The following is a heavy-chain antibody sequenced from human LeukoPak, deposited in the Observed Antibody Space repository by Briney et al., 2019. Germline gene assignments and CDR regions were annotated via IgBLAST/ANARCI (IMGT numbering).Heavy chain of an antibody. CDR1: GGSISSSSYY. D-gene: IGHD2-2*01. V-gene: IGHV4-39*01. CDR2: IYYSGST. J-gene: IGHJ4*02. CDR3: ASDQLLLYALDY. Sequence: SETLSLTCTVSGGSISSSSYYWGWIRQPPGRGLEWIGSIYYSGSTYYNPSLKSRVTISVDTSKNQFSLKLRSVTAADTAVYYCASDQLLLYALDYWGQGTLVTVSS.